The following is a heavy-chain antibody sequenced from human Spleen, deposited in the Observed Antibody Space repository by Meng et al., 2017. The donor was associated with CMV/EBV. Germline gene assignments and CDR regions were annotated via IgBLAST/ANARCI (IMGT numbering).Heavy chain of an antibody. CDR1: GFTFSSYA. CDR3: ARGYCSSTSCRNAFDI. J-gene: IGHJ3*02. Sequence: GSLRLSCAASGFTFSSYAMSWIRQPPGKGLEWIGEINHSGSTNYNPSLKSRVTISVDTSKNQFSLKLSSVTAADTAVYYCARGYCSSTSCRNAFDIWGQGTMVTVSS. D-gene: IGHD2-2*01. V-gene: IGHV4-34*01. CDR2: INHSGST.